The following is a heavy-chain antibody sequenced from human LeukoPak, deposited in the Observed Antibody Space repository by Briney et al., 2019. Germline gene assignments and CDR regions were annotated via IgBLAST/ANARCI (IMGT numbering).Heavy chain of an antibody. Sequence: ASVKVSCKASGGTFSSYAISWVRQAPGQGLEWMGGIIPIFGTANYAQKFQGRVTITADKSTSTAYMELSSLRSEDTAVYYCARDRAEVDCGSGNIRLGYWGQGTLVTVSS. V-gene: IGHV1-69*06. D-gene: IGHD3-10*01. J-gene: IGHJ4*02. CDR3: ARDRAEVDCGSGNIRLGY. CDR1: GGTFSSYA. CDR2: IIPIFGTA.